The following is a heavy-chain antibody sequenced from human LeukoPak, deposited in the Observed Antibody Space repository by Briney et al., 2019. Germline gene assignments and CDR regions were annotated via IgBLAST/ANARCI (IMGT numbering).Heavy chain of an antibody. CDR3: AVASTSSNWYFFVYYYYYMDV. J-gene: IGHJ6*03. Sequence: SVKVSCKASGGTFSSYAISWVRQAPGQGLEWMGGIIPIFGTANYAQKFQGRVTITADKSTSTAYMELSSLRSEDTAVYYCAVASTSSNWYFFVYYYYYMDVWGKGTTVTVSS. CDR1: GGTFSSYA. V-gene: IGHV1-69*06. CDR2: IIPIFGTA. D-gene: IGHD6-13*01.